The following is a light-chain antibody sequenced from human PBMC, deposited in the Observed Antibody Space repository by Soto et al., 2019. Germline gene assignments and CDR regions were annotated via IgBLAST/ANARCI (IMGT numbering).Light chain of an antibody. Sequence: DIQMTQSPSALSASVGDRVTITCRSSQAISNYLAWFQQKPGQAPKRLIYAASTLESGVPSRFSGSGSGTEFSLTISSLQPEDFATYICLQHKSYQWTFGQGTKVDIK. CDR1: QAISNY. V-gene: IGKV1-17*03. CDR3: LQHKSYQWT. J-gene: IGKJ1*01. CDR2: AAS.